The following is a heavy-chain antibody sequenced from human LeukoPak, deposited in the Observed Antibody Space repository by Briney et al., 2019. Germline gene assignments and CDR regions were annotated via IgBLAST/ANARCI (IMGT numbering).Heavy chain of an antibody. V-gene: IGHV1-8*03. CDR2: INPNSGNT. J-gene: IGHJ4*02. Sequence: ASVKVSCKASGYTFTGYYMHWVRQAPGQGLEWMGWINPNSGNTGYAQKFQGRVTITRNTSISTAYMELSSLRSEDTAVYYCARGVSRGFGELPFDYWGQGTLVTVSS. CDR3: ARGVSRGFGELPFDY. D-gene: IGHD3-10*01. CDR1: GYTFTGYY.